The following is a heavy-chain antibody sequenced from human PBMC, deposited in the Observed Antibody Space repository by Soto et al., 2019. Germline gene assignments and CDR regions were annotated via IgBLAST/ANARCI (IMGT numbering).Heavy chain of an antibody. Sequence: GASVKVSCKASGYSFTSYAIHWMRQAPGQRLEWMGWINAGNGNTKVSQKFQGRVTFTRDTSASTVYMEVSSLRSEDTAVYYCARAAHYYESSGYYPGDYWGQGTLVTVSS. CDR1: GYSFTSYA. V-gene: IGHV1-3*01. J-gene: IGHJ4*02. D-gene: IGHD3-22*01. CDR3: ARAAHYYESSGYYPGDY. CDR2: INAGNGNT.